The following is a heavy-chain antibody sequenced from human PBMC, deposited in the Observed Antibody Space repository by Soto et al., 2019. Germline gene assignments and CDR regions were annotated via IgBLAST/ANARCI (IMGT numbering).Heavy chain of an antibody. CDR1: GFSLSTSGVG. J-gene: IGHJ4*02. D-gene: IGHD6-13*01. CDR2: IYWDDDK. CDR3: AHIGYGNKQTYFDY. Sequence: QITLKESGPTLVKPTQTLTLTCTFSGFSLSTSGVGVGWIRQPPGKALEWLALIYWDDDKRYSPSLKSRLTITKDTSKNQVVLTMTNMDPVDTATYYSAHIGYGNKQTYFDYWGQGTLVTVSS. V-gene: IGHV2-5*02.